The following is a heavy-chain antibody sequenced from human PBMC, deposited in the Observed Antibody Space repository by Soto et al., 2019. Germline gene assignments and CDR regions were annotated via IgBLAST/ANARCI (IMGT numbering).Heavy chain of an antibody. Sequence: ASAKVSCKASGYTFTSYGISWVRQAPGQGLEWMGWISAYNGNTNYAQKLQGRVTMTTDTSTSTAYMELRSLRSDDTAVYYCARDPGTRDIHSWRSDSGGQGTMVTVSS. CDR3: ARDPGTRDIHSWRSDS. CDR1: GYTFTSYG. CDR2: ISAYNGNT. J-gene: IGHJ3*02. V-gene: IGHV1-18*01. D-gene: IGHD6-13*01.